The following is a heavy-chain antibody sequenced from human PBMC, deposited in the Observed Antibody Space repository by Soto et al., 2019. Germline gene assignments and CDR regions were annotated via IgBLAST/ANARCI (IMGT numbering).Heavy chain of an antibody. V-gene: IGHV1-2*04. Sequence: ASVKVSCKASGYTFTTYYIHWVRQAPGRGLEWMGWINPSSGGTNYAQRFQGWVTMTRDTSISTAYMELNRLKSDDTAVYYCARARPATVVIGTTDTMDVWGPGTTVTVSS. CDR1: GYTFTTYY. CDR2: INPSSGGT. J-gene: IGHJ6*02. CDR3: ARARPATVVIGTTDTMDV. D-gene: IGHD1-20*01.